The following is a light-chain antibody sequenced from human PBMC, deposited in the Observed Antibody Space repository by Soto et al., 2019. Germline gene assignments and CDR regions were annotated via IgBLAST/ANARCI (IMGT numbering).Light chain of an antibody. CDR3: QQYGSSPLT. CDR2: DAS. CDR1: QSVRSNY. Sequence: EIVLTQSPDTLSLSPGERATLSCRASQSVRSNYLAWYQQKLGQAPRFLIYDASSRATGIPDRFSGSGSGTDFTLTISRLEPEHFAVYYCQQYGSSPLTFGGGTKVDI. J-gene: IGKJ4*01. V-gene: IGKV3-20*01.